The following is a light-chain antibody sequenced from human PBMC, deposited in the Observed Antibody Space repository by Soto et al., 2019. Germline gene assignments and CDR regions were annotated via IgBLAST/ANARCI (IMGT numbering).Light chain of an antibody. CDR3: HHYDNSPPFP. V-gene: IGKV3-20*01. J-gene: IGKJ3*01. CDR1: QSINNRY. CDR2: GAS. Sequence: EIVLTQSPGTLSLSPGERAILSCRASQSINNRYSAWYQQMPGRAPRLLIHGASSRAAGIPDRFSGSGSGTDFTLTINRLEPEDFAVYYCHHYDNSPPFPFGPGTKVDIK.